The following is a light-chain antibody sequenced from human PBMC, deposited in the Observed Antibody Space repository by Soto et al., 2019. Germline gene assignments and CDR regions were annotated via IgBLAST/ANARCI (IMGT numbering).Light chain of an antibody. CDR2: DAS. CDR3: QQYGSSPFT. V-gene: IGKV3-20*01. CDR1: QSVTSTY. J-gene: IGKJ3*01. Sequence: EIVLTQSPGTLSLSPGERATLSCRASQSVTSTYLAWFQHKPGQAPRLLIYDASTRATGIPDRFSGSGSGTDFTLTISRLEPEDFAVYYCQQYGSSPFTFGPGTKVDIK.